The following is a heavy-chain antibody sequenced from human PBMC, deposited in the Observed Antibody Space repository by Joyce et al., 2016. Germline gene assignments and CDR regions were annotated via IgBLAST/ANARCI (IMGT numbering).Heavy chain of an antibody. CDR1: GFTFSSYS. CDR3: ARSSYTNGIFDY. CDR2: LSSSSSYI. J-gene: IGHJ4*02. D-gene: IGHD2-8*01. Sequence: EVQLVESGGGLVKPGGSLRLSCEAAGFTFSSYSMSWVRQAPGKRLEWVSSLSSSSSYIKYTDSVRGRFTISRDNAKNSLYLQINSLRVEDTAVYYCARSSYTNGIFDYWGQGTLVTVSS. V-gene: IGHV3-21*01.